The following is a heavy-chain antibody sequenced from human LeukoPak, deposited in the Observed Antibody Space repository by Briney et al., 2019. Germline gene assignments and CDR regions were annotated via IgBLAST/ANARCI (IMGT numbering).Heavy chain of an antibody. Sequence: PSETLSLTCIVSGGSISNYYWSWIRQPPGKGLEWIAYINYSGNNNYNPSLKSRVTISIDTSKNHFSLRLSSVTAADTAVYYCARRGYYDSGGYYGYWGQGTLVTVSS. CDR3: ARRGYYDSGGYYGY. V-gene: IGHV4-59*08. CDR1: GGSISNYY. D-gene: IGHD3-22*01. CDR2: INYSGNN. J-gene: IGHJ4*02.